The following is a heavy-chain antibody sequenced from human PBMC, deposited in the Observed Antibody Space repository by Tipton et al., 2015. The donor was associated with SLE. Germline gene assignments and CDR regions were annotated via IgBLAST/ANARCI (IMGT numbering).Heavy chain of an antibody. D-gene: IGHD1-14*01. J-gene: IGHJ4*02. CDR2: IYYSGST. V-gene: IGHV4-39*07. CDR3: ASHDSESPFDY. Sequence: LRLSCTVSGGSISSSSYYWGWIRQPPGKGLEWIGSIYYSGSTYYNPSLKSRVTISVDTSKNQFSLKLSSVTAADTAVYYCASHDSESPFDYWGQGTLVTVSS. CDR1: GGSISSSSYY.